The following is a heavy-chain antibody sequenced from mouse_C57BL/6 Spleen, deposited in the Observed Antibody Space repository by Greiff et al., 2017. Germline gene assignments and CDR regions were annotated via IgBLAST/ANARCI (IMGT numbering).Heavy chain of an antibody. D-gene: IGHD1-1*01. CDR3: ARHADYYGSSYDWYFDV. CDR2: ISGGGGNT. J-gene: IGHJ1*03. V-gene: IGHV5-9*01. CDR1: GFTFSSYT. Sequence: EVKLMESGGGLVKPGGSLKLSCAASGFTFSSYTMSWVRQTPEKRLEWVATISGGGGNTYYPDSVKGRFTISRDNAKNTLYLQMSSLRSEDTALYYCARHADYYGSSYDWYFDVWGTGTTVTVSA.